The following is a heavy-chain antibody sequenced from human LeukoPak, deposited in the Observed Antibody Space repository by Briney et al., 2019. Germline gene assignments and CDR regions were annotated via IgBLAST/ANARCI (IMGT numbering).Heavy chain of an antibody. CDR3: ARASNYDFWSGYYV. V-gene: IGHV4-59*01. Sequence: SETLSLTCTVSGGSISSYYWSWIRQPPGKGLEWIGYIYYSGSTNYNPSLKSRVTISVDTSKNQFSLKLSSVTAADTAVYYCARASNYDFWSGYYVWGQGTLVTVSS. CDR2: IYYSGST. J-gene: IGHJ4*02. CDR1: GGSISSYY. D-gene: IGHD3-3*01.